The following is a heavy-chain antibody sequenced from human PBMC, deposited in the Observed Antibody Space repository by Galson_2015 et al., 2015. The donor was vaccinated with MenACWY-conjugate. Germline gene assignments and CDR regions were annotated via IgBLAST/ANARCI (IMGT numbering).Heavy chain of an antibody. CDR2: ISGSGGST. CDR3: AKRQSSSQAGLFDY. J-gene: IGHJ4*02. V-gene: IGHV3-23*01. CDR1: GFTFSSYA. D-gene: IGHD6-6*01. Sequence: SLRLSCAASGFTFSSYAMSWVRQAPGKGLEWVSAISGSGGSTYYADSVKGRFTISRDNSKNTQYLQMNSLRAEDTAVYYCAKRQSSSQAGLFDYWGQGTLVTVSS.